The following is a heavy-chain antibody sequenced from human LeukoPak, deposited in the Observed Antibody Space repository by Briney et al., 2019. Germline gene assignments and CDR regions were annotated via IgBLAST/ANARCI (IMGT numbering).Heavy chain of an antibody. CDR3: ARDLWDATGY. J-gene: IGHJ4*02. V-gene: IGHV3-66*02. D-gene: IGHD3-3*01. CDR2: IYSGDST. CDR1: GFSTNY. Sequence: GGSLRLSCAVSGFSTNYMSWVRQAPGQGLEWVSVIYSGDSTHYADSVKGRFTISRNISKNTLYLQMNSLRPEDTAVYHCARDLWDATGYWGQGTLVTVSS.